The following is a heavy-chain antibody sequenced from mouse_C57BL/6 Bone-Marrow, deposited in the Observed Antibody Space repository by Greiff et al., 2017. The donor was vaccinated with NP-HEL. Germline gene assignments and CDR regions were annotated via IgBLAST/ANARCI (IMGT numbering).Heavy chain of an antibody. CDR2: IHPDSGNT. CDR1: GYNFKSYC. J-gene: IGHJ3*01. D-gene: IGHD1-1*01. CDR3: VTCSWFAY. Sequence: VKLLQPGAELVKPGASVKLSCKASGYNFKSYCMHWVKQRPEQGLEWIGMIHPDSGNTNYNAKFKGKATMTVDTSSSTAYMHLSSLTSEDSAVYCCVTCSWFAYWGQGTLVTVSA. V-gene: IGHV1-64*01.